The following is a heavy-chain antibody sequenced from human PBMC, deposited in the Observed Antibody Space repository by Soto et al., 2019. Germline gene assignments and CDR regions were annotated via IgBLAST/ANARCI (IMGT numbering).Heavy chain of an antibody. CDR2: INAGNGNT. J-gene: IGHJ5*02. CDR3: ARDLKKGSGYYDGAVWFDP. D-gene: IGHD3-22*01. V-gene: IGHV1-3*01. Sequence: ASVKVSCKASGYTFTSYAMHWVRQAPGQRLEWMGWINAGNGNTKYSQKFQGRVTITRDTSASTAYMELSSLRSEDTAVYYCARDLKKGSGYYDGAVWFDPWGQGTLVTVSS. CDR1: GYTFTSYA.